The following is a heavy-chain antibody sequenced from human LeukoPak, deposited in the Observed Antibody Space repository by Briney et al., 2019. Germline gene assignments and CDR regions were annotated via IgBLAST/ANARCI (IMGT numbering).Heavy chain of an antibody. D-gene: IGHD3-16*01. Sequence: GGPLRLSCAASGFTVSSNYMSWVRQAPGKGLEWVSVIYSGGSTYYADSVKGRFTISRDNSKNTLYLQMNSLRAEDTAVYYCARDQDRLALRAFDIWGQGTMVTVSS. CDR2: IYSGGST. CDR1: GFTVSSNY. CDR3: ARDQDRLALRAFDI. V-gene: IGHV3-66*01. J-gene: IGHJ3*02.